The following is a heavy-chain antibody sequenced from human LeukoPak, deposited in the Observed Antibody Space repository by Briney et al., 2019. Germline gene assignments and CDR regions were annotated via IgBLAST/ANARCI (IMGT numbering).Heavy chain of an antibody. CDR3: ARGYYGSGSYYRGLFDY. CDR1: GGSISSSNW. V-gene: IGHV4-4*02. CDR2: IYHSGST. Sequence: SGALSLTCAVSGGSISSSNWWSWVRQPPGKGLEWIGEIYHSGSTNYNPSLKSRVTISVDKSKNQFSLKLSSVTAADTAVYYCARGYYGSGSYYRGLFDYWGQGTLVTVSS. J-gene: IGHJ4*02. D-gene: IGHD3-10*01.